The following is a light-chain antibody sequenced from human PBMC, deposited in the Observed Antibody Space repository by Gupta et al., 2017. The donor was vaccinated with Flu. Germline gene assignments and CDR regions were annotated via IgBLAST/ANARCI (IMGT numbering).Light chain of an antibody. V-gene: IGKV1-39*01. J-gene: IGKJ2*01. CDR3: QESHTTRYT. CDR2: AAA. CDR1: QTINTF. Sequence: DIQMTQSPSSLTATLGDRVTITCRASQTINTFLNWYQHKAGEAPKLLIHAAASLQNGVPSRFSGRGSGTHFSLTISSVEPEDSATYYCQESHTTRYTFGQGTKLEI.